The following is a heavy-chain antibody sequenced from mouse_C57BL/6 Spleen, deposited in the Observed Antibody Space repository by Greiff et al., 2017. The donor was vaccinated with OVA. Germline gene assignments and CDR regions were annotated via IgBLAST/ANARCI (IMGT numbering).Heavy chain of an antibody. J-gene: IGHJ2*01. V-gene: IGHV5-4*01. CDR3: ARGGQLRFYFDY. CDR1: GFTFSSYA. CDR2: ISDGGSYT. Sequence: DVQLVESGGGLVKPGGSLKLSCAASGFTFSSYAMSWVRQTPEKRLEWVATISDGGSYTYYPDNVKGRFTISRDNAKNNLYLQMSHLKSEDTAMYYCARGGQLRFYFDYWGQGTTLTVSS. D-gene: IGHD3-2*02.